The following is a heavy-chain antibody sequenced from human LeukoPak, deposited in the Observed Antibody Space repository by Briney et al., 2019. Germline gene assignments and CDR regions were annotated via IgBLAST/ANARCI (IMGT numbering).Heavy chain of an antibody. CDR3: ARVEPAAGIVGDYYGMGV. Sequence: PSETLSLTCTVSGGSISSYYWSWIRQPPGKGLEWIGYIYYSGSTTYNPSLKSRVTISVDTSKNQFSLKLSSVTAADTAVYYCARVEPAAGIVGDYYGMGVWGQGTTVTVSS. J-gene: IGHJ6*02. V-gene: IGHV4-59*01. CDR1: GGSISSYY. D-gene: IGHD6-13*01. CDR2: IYYSGST.